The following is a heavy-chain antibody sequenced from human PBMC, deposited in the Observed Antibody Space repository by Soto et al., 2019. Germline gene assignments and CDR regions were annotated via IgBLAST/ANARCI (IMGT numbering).Heavy chain of an antibody. D-gene: IGHD6-6*01. CDR1: GFTFSSYG. CDR3: ARYSSSSRDAFDI. Sequence: GGSLRLSCAASGFTFSSYGMHWVRQAPGKGLEWVAVISYDGSNKYYADSVKGRFTISRDNSKNTLYLQMNSLRAEDTAVYYCARYSSSSRDAFDIWGQGTMVTVSS. V-gene: IGHV3-30*03. J-gene: IGHJ3*02. CDR2: ISYDGSNK.